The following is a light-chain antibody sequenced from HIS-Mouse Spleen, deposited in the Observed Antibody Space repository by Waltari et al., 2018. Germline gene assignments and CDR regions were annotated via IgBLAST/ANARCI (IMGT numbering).Light chain of an antibody. CDR1: TSDVGGYNY. CDR3: SSYAGSNNLV. Sequence: QSALTQPPSASGSPGQSVTISCTGTTSDVGGYNYVSWYQQHPGKAPKLLIYEVSKRPSGAPDRLSGSKSGNTASLTVSGLQAEDEADYYCSSYAGSNNLVFGGGTKLTVL. J-gene: IGLJ2*01. V-gene: IGLV2-8*01. CDR2: EVS.